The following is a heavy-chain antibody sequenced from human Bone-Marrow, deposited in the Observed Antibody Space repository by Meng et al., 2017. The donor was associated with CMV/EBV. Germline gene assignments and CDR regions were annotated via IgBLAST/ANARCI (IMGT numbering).Heavy chain of an antibody. CDR1: GFTFSSYA. D-gene: IGHD6-13*01. J-gene: IGHJ4*02. V-gene: IGHV3-49*04. CDR2: IRSKAYGGTT. Sequence: GESLKISCAASGFTFSSYAMSWVRQAPGKGLEWVGFIRSKAYGGTTEYAASVKGRFTISRDNSKNSLYLQMNSLRTEDTALYYCAKDERFRGVAAAGVFDYWGQGTLVTVSS. CDR3: AKDERFRGVAAAGVFDY.